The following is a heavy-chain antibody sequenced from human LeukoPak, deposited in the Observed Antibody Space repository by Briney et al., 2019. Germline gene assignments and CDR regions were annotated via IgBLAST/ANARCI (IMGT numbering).Heavy chain of an antibody. CDR2: IYPSGST. Sequence: SETLSLTCTVSGGSISSGSYYWSWIRQPAGKGLEWLGRIYPSGSTNYTPSLKSRVTISVDTSKNQFSLKLTSVTAADTAVYYCARVQGEWGQGTLVTVSS. D-gene: IGHD3-10*01. V-gene: IGHV4-61*02. CDR3: ARVQGE. CDR1: GGSISSGSYY. J-gene: IGHJ4*02.